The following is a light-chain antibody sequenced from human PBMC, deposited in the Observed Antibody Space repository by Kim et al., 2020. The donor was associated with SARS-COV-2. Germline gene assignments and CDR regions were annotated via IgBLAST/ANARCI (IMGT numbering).Light chain of an antibody. CDR1: GRRCYY. V-gene: IGLV3-19*01. CDR2: GKN. Sequence: LRQTVRTTSSSDGRRCYYATWYQQNPGKAPKLVIYGKNNRPSGIPDRFSGSRSGNTASLTISGAQAEDEADYYCSSRDSSGTHWVFGGGTKLTVL. J-gene: IGLJ3*02. CDR3: SSRDSSGTHWV.